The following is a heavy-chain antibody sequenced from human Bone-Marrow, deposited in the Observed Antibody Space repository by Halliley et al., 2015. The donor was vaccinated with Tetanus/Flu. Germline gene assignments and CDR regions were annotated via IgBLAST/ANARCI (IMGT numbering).Heavy chain of an antibody. V-gene: IGHV3-23*01. Sequence: SGFTFSNYAMNWVRQAPGKGLEWVSTISGGDGSTDYADSVKGRFTISRDNSQNTVYLQMDSLRAEDTAVYFCAKDDTTIEGPNWFDRWGQGTLVIVSS. D-gene: IGHD1-26*01. CDR2: ISGGDGST. J-gene: IGHJ5*02. CDR1: GFTFSNYA. CDR3: AKDDTTIEGPNWFDR.